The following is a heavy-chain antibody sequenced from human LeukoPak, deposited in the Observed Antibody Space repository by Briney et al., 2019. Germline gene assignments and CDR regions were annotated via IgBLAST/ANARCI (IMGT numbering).Heavy chain of an antibody. CDR3: ARDMEEQWPSDAFDI. D-gene: IGHD6-19*01. J-gene: IGHJ3*02. Sequence: GGSLRLSCATSGFTFSNYLMSWVRQAPGKGLEWVANIKEDGSAKWYVDSVRGRFTISRDNAKSSLYLQMNSLRAEDTAVYYCARDMEEQWPSDAFDIWGQGTMVTVSS. CDR1: GFTFSNYL. CDR2: IKEDGSAK. V-gene: IGHV3-7*01.